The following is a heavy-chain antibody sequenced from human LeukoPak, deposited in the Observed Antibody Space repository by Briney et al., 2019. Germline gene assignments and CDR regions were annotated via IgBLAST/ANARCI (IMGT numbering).Heavy chain of an antibody. V-gene: IGHV3-48*04. CDR3: ARDRIPIRPLDY. J-gene: IGHJ4*02. Sequence: PGGSLRLSCAASGFTFSSYTMNWVRQAPGKGLEWVSYISGGSETIYYADSVKGRFTISRDNAKNSLYLQMNSLRAEDTAVYYCARDRIPIRPLDYWGQGTLVTVSS. CDR1: GFTFSSYT. CDR2: ISGGSETI.